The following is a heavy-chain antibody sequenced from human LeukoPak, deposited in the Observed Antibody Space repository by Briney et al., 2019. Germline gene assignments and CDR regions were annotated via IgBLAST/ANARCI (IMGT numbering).Heavy chain of an antibody. CDR2: IIPIFGTA. V-gene: IGHV1-69*13. CDR3: ARVGSQQPGLDY. CDR1: GGTFSSYA. D-gene: IGHD6-13*01. J-gene: IGHJ4*02. Sequence: GASVKVSCKASGGTFSSYAISWVRQAPGQGLEWMGGIIPIFGTANYAQKFQGRVTITADESTSTAYMELSSLRSEDTAVYYCARVGSQQPGLDYWGQGTLVTVSS.